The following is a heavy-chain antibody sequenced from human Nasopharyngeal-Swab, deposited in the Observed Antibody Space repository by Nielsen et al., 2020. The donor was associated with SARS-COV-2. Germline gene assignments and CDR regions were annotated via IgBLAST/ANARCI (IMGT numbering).Heavy chain of an antibody. CDR2: INPNSGNT. CDR1: GDTFTSYD. J-gene: IGHJ6*03. Sequence: ASVKGSCKASGDTFTSYDINWVRQDTGQGLEGRGWINPNSGNTGYAQKFQGRVTVTRNTSISTAYMELSSLRSEETAVYYCARGFIVATIFHYYYYMDVWGKGTTVTVSS. CDR3: ARGFIVATIFHYYYYMDV. V-gene: IGHV1-8*01. D-gene: IGHD5-12*01.